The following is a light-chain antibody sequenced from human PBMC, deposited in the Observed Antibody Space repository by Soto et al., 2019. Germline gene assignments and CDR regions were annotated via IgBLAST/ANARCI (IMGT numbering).Light chain of an antibody. Sequence: DIVLTQSPVTLSLSQWDTATLSCMTSQAVIRNYLAWHQQKPGQTPRLLVYGESSRATGIPDRFSGSGSGKDFTLTISRLEHEDFEVYYCQQHGGSPITFGQGTRLEIK. CDR3: QQHGGSPIT. CDR1: QAVIRNY. J-gene: IGKJ5*01. V-gene: IGKV3-20*01. CDR2: GES.